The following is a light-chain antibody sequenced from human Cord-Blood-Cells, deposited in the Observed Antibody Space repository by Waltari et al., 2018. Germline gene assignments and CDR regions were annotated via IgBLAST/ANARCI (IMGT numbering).Light chain of an antibody. CDR3: AAWDDSLSGV. J-gene: IGLJ3*02. CDR2: RNN. Sequence: QTVLTLPPSASGTPGHRVTLSCSGSSPNIGSNYVYWYQQLPGTAPKLLIYRNNQRPSGVPDRFSGSKSGTSASLAISGLRSEDEADYYCAAWDDSLSGVFGGGTKLTVL. CDR1: SPNIGSNY. V-gene: IGLV1-47*01.